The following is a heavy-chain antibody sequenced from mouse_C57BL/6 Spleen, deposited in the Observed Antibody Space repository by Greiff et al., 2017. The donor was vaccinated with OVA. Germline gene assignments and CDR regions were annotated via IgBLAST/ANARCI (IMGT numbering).Heavy chain of an antibody. CDR3: ARRANFEY. Sequence: QVQLQQSGAALVKPGASVKLSCKASGYAFSSYWMTWVTQRPGKGLEWICQIYPGCGDTNYNGKFKGKATLTADKSSSTAYMQLSSLTSEDAAVYFCARRANFEYGGQGTTRTGYS. D-gene: IGHD3-3*01. CDR1: GYAFSSYW. V-gene: IGHV1-80*01. J-gene: IGHJ2*01. CDR2: IYPGCGDT.